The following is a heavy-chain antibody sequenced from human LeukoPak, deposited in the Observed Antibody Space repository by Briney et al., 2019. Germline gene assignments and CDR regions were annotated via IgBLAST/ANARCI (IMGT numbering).Heavy chain of an antibody. Sequence: PGGSLRLSCAASGFTFSSYGMSWVRQAPGKGLEWVSAISGSGGSTYYADSVKGRFTISRDNSKNTLYLQMNSLRAEDTAVYYCARLGSGWLVHGWFDPWGQGTLVTVSS. V-gene: IGHV3-23*01. CDR1: GFTFSSYG. J-gene: IGHJ5*02. CDR3: ARLGSGWLVHGWFDP. CDR2: ISGSGGST. D-gene: IGHD6-19*01.